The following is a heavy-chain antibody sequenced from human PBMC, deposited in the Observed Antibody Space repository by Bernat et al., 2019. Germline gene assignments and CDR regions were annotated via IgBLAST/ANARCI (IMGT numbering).Heavy chain of an antibody. J-gene: IGHJ4*02. Sequence: QVQLQQWGAGLLKPSETLSLTCAVYGGSFSGYYWTWIRQPPGKGLEWIGEINHSGSTNYNPSLKSRVTISVDTSKNQFSLKLSSGAAATTAVYYCAGGKEVGTAIWGQGTLVTVSS. D-gene: IGHD2-21*02. CDR2: INHSGST. CDR3: AGGKEVGTAI. CDR1: GGSFSGYY. V-gene: IGHV4-34*01.